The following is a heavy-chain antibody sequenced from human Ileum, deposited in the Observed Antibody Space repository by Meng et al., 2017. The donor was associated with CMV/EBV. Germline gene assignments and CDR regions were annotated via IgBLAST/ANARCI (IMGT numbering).Heavy chain of an antibody. CDR1: GYTFSHSL. V-gene: IGHV1-2*06. J-gene: IGHJ4*02. CDR3: ARDPYTDGDY. Sequence: VSCRPSGYTFSHSLLHWVRQAPGQALQWVGRISPNSGATDSAQNFQGRVTISRDTSISTVYMQLTRLRPDDTAIYYCARDPYTDGDYWGQGTLVTVSS. CDR2: ISPNSGAT. D-gene: IGHD5-24*01.